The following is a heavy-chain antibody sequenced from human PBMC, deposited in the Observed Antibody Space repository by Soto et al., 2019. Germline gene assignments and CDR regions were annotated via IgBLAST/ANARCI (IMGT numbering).Heavy chain of an antibody. Sequence: QVQLQESGPGLVKPSDTLSLTCAVSGYSISSSNWWGWIRQPPGKGLEWIGYIYYSGTTYYNPSLKSRVTMSVATSMNQFSLKLTSVTAVDTAVYYCARRESQGPIDYWGQGTLVTVSS. J-gene: IGHJ4*02. CDR3: ARRESQGPIDY. CDR1: GYSISSSNW. CDR2: IYYSGTT. V-gene: IGHV4-28*01. D-gene: IGHD1-26*01.